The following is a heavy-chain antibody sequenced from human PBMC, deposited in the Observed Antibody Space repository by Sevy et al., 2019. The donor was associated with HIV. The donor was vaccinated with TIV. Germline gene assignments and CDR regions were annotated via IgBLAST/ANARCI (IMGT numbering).Heavy chain of an antibody. D-gene: IGHD4-17*01. J-gene: IGHJ6*03. CDR3: ARSSGAGEAYYYYYFYMDV. V-gene: IGHV3-23*01. Sequence: GGSLRLSCAASGFTLNTFAMSWVRQAPGKGLEWVSSSSESGTKTYYADSVKGRFTISRYNSKHTLYLRMNSLRAKDTAIYYCARSSGAGEAYYYYYFYMDVWGKGATVTVSS. CDR1: GFTLNTFA. CDR2: SSESGTKT.